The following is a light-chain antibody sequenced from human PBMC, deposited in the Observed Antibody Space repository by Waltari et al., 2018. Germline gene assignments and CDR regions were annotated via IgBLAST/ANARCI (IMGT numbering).Light chain of an antibody. CDR2: GNT. V-gene: IGLV3-25*03. CDR1: ELTDTS. J-gene: IGLJ2*01. Sequence: SPGLTLPPSVSVSPRQTAMITRPGRELTDTSIHWFQQKSGHAPVVVIRGNTGRPSGFPERFSASDSGTTGTLVISGVEAEDEADYYCQSADDSGNHVLFGGGTKLTVL. CDR3: QSADDSGNHVL.